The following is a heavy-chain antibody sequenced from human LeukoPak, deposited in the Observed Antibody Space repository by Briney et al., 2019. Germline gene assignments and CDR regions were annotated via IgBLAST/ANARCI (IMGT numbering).Heavy chain of an antibody. Sequence: GGSLRLSCTASGFTFGDYAMSWVRQAPGKGLEWVGFIRSKAYGGTTEYAASVKGRFTISRDDSKRIAYLQMNSLKTEDTAVYYCTRDPNGIAVAFFDYWGQGTLVTVSS. CDR3: TRDPNGIAVAFFDY. CDR2: IRSKAYGGTT. J-gene: IGHJ4*02. CDR1: GFTFGDYA. D-gene: IGHD6-19*01. V-gene: IGHV3-49*04.